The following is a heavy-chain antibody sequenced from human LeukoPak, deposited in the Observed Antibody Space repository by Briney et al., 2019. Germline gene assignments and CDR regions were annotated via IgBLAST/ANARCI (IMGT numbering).Heavy chain of an antibody. Sequence: SETLSLTCTVSGYSISSGYYWGWIRQPPGKGLEWIGSIYYSGSTYYNPSLKSRVTISVDTSKNQFSLKLSSVTAADTAVYYCARDRRYDFWSGYYRPDAFDIWGQGTMVTVSS. CDR1: GYSISSGYY. V-gene: IGHV4-38-2*02. D-gene: IGHD3-3*01. CDR2: IYYSGST. CDR3: ARDRRYDFWSGYYRPDAFDI. J-gene: IGHJ3*02.